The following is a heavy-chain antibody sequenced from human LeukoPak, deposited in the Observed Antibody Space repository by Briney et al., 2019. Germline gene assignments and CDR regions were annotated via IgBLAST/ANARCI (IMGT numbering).Heavy chain of an antibody. V-gene: IGHV1-2*02. Sequence: GASVKVSCKASGYTFTDYYMHWVRQAPGQGLEWMGWINPNSGGTNYAQNFQGRVTMTRDTSINTAYMELSRLTSDDTAVYYCGRKSAARKTSEFDYWGQGTLVTVSS. CDR2: INPNSGGT. CDR3: GRKSAARKTSEFDY. J-gene: IGHJ4*02. D-gene: IGHD6-6*01. CDR1: GYTFTDYY.